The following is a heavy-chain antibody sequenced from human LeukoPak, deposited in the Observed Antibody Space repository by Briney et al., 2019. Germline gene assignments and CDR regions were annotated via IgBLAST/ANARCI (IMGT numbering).Heavy chain of an antibody. CDR2: MNLNSGNK. J-gene: IGHJ6*03. CDR1: GYSFTNSG. Sequence: GASVKVSCKAAGYSFTNSGNNWMWQATGQGLEWMGWMNLNSGNKGYAQKFQGRVTMTTNTTITTAYMELRSLRSEDTAVYYCARGAECSGDYYYMDVWGRGTTVTVSS. V-gene: IGHV1-8*01. D-gene: IGHD2-15*01. CDR3: ARGAECSGDYYYMDV.